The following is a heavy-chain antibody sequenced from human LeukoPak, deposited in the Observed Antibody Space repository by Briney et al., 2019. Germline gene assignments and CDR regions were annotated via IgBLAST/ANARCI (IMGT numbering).Heavy chain of an antibody. Sequence: ASVKVSCKASGYTFTSYDITWVRQATGQGLEWMGWMNPNSGNTGYAQKFQGRVTMTRNTSISTAYMELSSLRSEDTAVYYCARGSDYGGNPYYYYGMDVWGQGTTVTVSS. CDR1: GYTFTSYD. V-gene: IGHV1-8*01. CDR2: MNPNSGNT. J-gene: IGHJ6*02. D-gene: IGHD4-23*01. CDR3: ARGSDYGGNPYYYYGMDV.